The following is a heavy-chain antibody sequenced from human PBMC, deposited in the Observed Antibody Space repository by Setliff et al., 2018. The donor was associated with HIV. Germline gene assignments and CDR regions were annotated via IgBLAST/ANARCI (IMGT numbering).Heavy chain of an antibody. Sequence: PSETLSLTCTVSGGSMNNYYWTWIRQPPGKGLEWIGYIYTSGSTKYNPSLKSRVTISLDTSKNQFSLKLTSVTAADTAVYYCARHANCPYGPFGDLLYFDYWGLGTLVTVSS. V-gene: IGHV4-4*09. J-gene: IGHJ4*02. CDR2: IYTSGST. CDR3: ARHANCPYGPFGDLLYFDY. D-gene: IGHD2-21*02. CDR1: GGSMNNYY.